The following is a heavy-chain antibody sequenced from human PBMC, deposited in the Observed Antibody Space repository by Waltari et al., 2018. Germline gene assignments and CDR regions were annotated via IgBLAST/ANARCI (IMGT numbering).Heavy chain of an antibody. V-gene: IGHV3-48*03. J-gene: IGHJ4*02. CDR1: GFTFSNYE. D-gene: IGHD6-6*01. Sequence: EVQLVESGGGVVQTGGSLRLSCAASGFTFSNYEMNWVRQAPGKGLEWIASISSRLNTIYYADSVKGRLTISRDNAKNSLHLQMNSLRAEDTAVYYCATRYGSSSMDYWGQGTLVTVSS. CDR3: ATRYGSSSMDY. CDR2: ISSRLNTI.